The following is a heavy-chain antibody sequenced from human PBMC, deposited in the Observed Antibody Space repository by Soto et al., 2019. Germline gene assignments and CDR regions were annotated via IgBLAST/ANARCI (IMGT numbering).Heavy chain of an antibody. CDR1: GGSISSSTHY. CDR2: IYYSGST. CDR3: ARLVVCGITSCLDYFDS. D-gene: IGHD2-2*01. V-gene: IGHV4-39*01. J-gene: IGHJ4*02. Sequence: PSETLSLTCTVSGGSISSSTHYWGWIRQPPGKGLEWIGSIYYSGSTYNNPSLESRFTISVDTSTNQFSLKLSSVTAADTAVYYCARLVVCGITSCLDYFDSWGQGTPVTVSS.